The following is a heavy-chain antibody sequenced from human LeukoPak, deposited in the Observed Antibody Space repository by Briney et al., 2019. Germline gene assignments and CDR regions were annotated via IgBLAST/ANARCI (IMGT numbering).Heavy chain of an antibody. CDR2: INHSGST. D-gene: IGHD4-17*01. V-gene: IGHV4-34*01. CDR3: ARVPTVTTSFVHYYYGMDV. Sequence: PSETLSLTCAVYGGSFSGYYWSWIRQPPGKGLEWIGEINHSGSTNYNPSLKSRVTISVDTSKNQFSLKLSSVTAADTAVYYCARVPTVTTSFVHYYYGMDVWGQGTTVTVSS. CDR1: GGSFSGYY. J-gene: IGHJ6*02.